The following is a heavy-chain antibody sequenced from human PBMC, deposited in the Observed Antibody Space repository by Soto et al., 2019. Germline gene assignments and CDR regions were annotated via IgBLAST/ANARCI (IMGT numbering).Heavy chain of an antibody. D-gene: IGHD2-8*01. V-gene: IGHV1-2*04. CDR2: INPNSGGT. CDR3: ARELYCTNGVCIDY. J-gene: IGHJ4*02. Sequence: ASVKVSCKASGYTFTGYYMHWVRQAPGQGLEWMGWINPNSGGTNYAQKFQGWVTMTRDTSISTAYMELSRLRSDDTAVYYCARELYCTNGVCIDYWGQGTLVTVSS. CDR1: GYTFTGYY.